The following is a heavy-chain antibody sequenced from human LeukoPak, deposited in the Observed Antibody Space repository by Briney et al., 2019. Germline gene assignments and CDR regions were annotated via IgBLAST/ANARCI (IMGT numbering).Heavy chain of an antibody. CDR2: IRSSSRTL. D-gene: IGHD3-3*01. CDR3: ARDRGGTDDFWSGYYTGYFDY. CDR1: GFTFSSYS. J-gene: IGHJ4*02. Sequence: GGSLRLSCAASGFTFSSYSMNWVRQAPGKGLEWVSYIRSSSRTLYYADSVKGRFTISRDNAKNSLYLQMNSLRAEDTAVFYCARDRGGTDDFWSGYYTGYFDYWGQGTLVTVSS. V-gene: IGHV3-48*01.